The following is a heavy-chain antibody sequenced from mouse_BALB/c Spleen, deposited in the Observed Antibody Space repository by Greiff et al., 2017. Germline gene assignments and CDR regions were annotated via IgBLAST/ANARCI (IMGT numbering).Heavy chain of an antibody. CDR3: GDYGSFAY. CDR2: INPSNGRT. V-gene: IGHV1S81*02. D-gene: IGHD2-4*01. J-gene: IGHJ3*01. CDR1: GYTFTSYW. Sequence: QVQLQQPGAELVKPGASVKLSCKASGYTFTSYWMPWVKQRPGQGLEWIGEINPSNGRTNYNEKFKSKATLTVDKSSSTAYMQLSSLTSEDSAVYYCGDYGSFAYWGQGTLVTVSA.